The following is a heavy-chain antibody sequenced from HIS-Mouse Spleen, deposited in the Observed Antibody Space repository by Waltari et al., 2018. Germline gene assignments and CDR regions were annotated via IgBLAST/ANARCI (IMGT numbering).Heavy chain of an antibody. V-gene: IGHV3-30*18. CDR3: AKDVGRPSSNDY. Sequence: QVQLVESGGGVVQPGRSLRLSFAASGFTFSSYGLPWVRQAPGKGLELVAVISYDGSNKYYADSVKGRFTISRDNSKNTLYLQMNSLRAEDTAVYYCAKDVGRPSSNDYWGQGTLVTVSS. J-gene: IGHJ4*02. CDR2: ISYDGSNK. CDR1: GFTFSSYG. D-gene: IGHD3-10*01.